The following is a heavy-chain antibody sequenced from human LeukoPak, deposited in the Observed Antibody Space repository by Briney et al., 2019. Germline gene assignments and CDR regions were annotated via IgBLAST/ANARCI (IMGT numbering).Heavy chain of an antibody. CDR2: ISYDGSNK. CDR1: GFTFSSYG. D-gene: IGHD3-22*01. Sequence: GRSLRLSCAASGFTFSSYGMHWVRQAPGKGLEWVAVISYDGSNKYYADSVKGRFTISRDNSKNTLYLQMNSLRAEDTAVYYCAKAIGYYDSSGSPDYWGQGTLVTVSS. CDR3: AKAIGYYDSSGSPDY. V-gene: IGHV3-30*18. J-gene: IGHJ4*02.